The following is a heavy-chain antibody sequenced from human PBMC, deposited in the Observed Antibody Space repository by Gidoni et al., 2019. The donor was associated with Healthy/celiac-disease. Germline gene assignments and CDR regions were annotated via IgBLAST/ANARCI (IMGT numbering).Heavy chain of an antibody. J-gene: IGHJ4*02. V-gene: IGHV4-61*02. Sequence: QVQLQESGPGLVKLSQTLSLTCTVSGGSISSGSYYWSWIRQPAGKGLEWIGRIYTSGSTNYNPSLKSRVTISVDTSKNQFSLKLSSVTAADTAVYYCARGDSYYYDSSGYYPLRYWGQGTLVTVSS. D-gene: IGHD3-22*01. CDR2: IYTSGST. CDR3: ARGDSYYYDSSGYYPLRY. CDR1: GGSISSGSYY.